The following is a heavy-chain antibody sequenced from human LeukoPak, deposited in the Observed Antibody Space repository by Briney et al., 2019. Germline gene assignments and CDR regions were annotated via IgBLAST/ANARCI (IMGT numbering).Heavy chain of an antibody. CDR3: ARDHSFVVPAAMRYYYYMDV. CDR2: INPNSGGT. V-gene: IGHV1-2*02. D-gene: IGHD2-2*01. Sequence: ASVKVSCKASGYTFTGYYMHWVREAPGQGPEWMGWINPNSGGTNYAQKFQGRVTMTRDTSISTAYMELSRLRSDDTAVYYCARDHSFVVPAAMRYYYYMDVWGKGTTVTVSS. J-gene: IGHJ6*03. CDR1: GYTFTGYY.